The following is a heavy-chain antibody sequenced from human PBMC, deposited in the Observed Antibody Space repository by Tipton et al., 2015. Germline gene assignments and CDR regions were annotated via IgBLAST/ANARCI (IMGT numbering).Heavy chain of an antibody. V-gene: IGHV4-4*02. CDR2: IYHSGST. D-gene: IGHD3-9*01. CDR3: ACHDYDLLTRDYQTVDY. CDR1: GYSISSSNW. J-gene: IGHJ4*02. Sequence: TLSLTCDVSGYSISSSNWWSWVRQPPGKGLEWIGEIYHSGSTNYNPSLKSRVTISADTSKNQFSLRLSSVTAADTAVYYCACHDYDLLTRDYQTVDYWGQGTRVTVSS.